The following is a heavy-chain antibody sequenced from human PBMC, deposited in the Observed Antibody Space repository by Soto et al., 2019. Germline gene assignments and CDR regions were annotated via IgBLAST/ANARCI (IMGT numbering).Heavy chain of an antibody. CDR3: ARHPPGEAVKTRYYYYGMDV. Sequence: PGESLKISCKGSGYSFTSYWIGWVRQVPGKGLEWMGIIYPGDSDTRYSPSFQGQVTISADKSISTAYLQWSSLKASDTAMYYCARHPPGEAVKTRYYYYGMDVGGQGTTVTVSS. V-gene: IGHV5-51*01. D-gene: IGHD3-10*01. CDR2: IYPGDSDT. J-gene: IGHJ6*02. CDR1: GYSFTSYW.